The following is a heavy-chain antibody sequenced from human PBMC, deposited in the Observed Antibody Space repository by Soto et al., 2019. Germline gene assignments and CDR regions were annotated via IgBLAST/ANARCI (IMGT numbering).Heavy chain of an antibody. CDR1: GGSINYSY. CDR3: ARVNYGDYYYGMDV. Sequence: SETLSLTCTVSGGSINYSYWPCIRQPPGKGLEWIVYISYTGSANYNASLKSRLTISVDTATNQFSLKPSSVTAADTALYYCARVNYGDYYYGMDVWGQGTTVTVSS. CDR2: ISYTGSA. D-gene: IGHD4-17*01. J-gene: IGHJ6*02. V-gene: IGHV4-59*01.